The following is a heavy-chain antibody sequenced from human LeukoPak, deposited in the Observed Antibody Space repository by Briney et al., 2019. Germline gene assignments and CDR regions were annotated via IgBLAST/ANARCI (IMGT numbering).Heavy chain of an antibody. Sequence: PGGYLRLSCAASGFTFSMYPMSWVRQAPGKGLEWVSSVSGSGVHTYYADSVKGRFTISRDNSKNTLYLQMNSLRVEDTAGYYCAEDLFGGPARAYFDYWGQGSLVTVSS. CDR2: VSGSGVHT. D-gene: IGHD3-16*01. CDR3: AEDLFGGPARAYFDY. V-gene: IGHV3-23*01. CDR1: GFTFSMYP. J-gene: IGHJ4*02.